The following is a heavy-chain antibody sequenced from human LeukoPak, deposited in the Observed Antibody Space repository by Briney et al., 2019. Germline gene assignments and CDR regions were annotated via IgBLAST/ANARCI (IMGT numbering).Heavy chain of an antibody. CDR1: GYTFTGYY. J-gene: IGHJ6*02. CDR2: ISTNDGTP. CDR3: ARGYGCNGTSCYFGYYYYAMDV. Sequence: ASVKVSCKASGYTFTGYYMHWVRQASGQGPEWMGWISTNDGTPTYAQGFTGRFVFSLDTAVSTAYLQISSLKAEDTAVYYCARGYGCNGTSCYFGYYYYAMDVWGQGTTVTVSS. V-gene: IGHV7-4-1*02. D-gene: IGHD2-2*01.